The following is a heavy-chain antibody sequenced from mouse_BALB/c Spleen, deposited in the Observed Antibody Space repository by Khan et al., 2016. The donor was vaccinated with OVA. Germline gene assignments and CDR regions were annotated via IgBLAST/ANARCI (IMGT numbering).Heavy chain of an antibody. Sequence: QLEESGPGLVKPSQSLSLTCTVTGYSITSDYAWNWIRQFPGNKLEWMGYINYSGGTSYLPSLKSRISITRDTSKNQFFLQLNSVTTGDSATYYCARWFAYWGQGTLVTVS. V-gene: IGHV3-2*02. CDR2: INYSGGT. CDR3: ARWFAY. CDR1: GYSITSDYA. J-gene: IGHJ3*01.